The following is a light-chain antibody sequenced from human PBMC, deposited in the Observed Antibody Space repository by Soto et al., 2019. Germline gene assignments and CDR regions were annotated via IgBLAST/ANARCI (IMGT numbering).Light chain of an antibody. J-gene: IGKJ5*01. CDR3: QQRKSYPIT. CDR2: AAS. Sequence: DIQLTQSPSFLSASVGDRVTITCRASQDINTYLSWYQQKPGKAPKLLIFAASTLQNGVPSRFSGSGSWTEFAVTITSLQPEDFATYYCQQRKSYPITFGQGKRLEIK. CDR1: QDINTY. V-gene: IGKV1-9*01.